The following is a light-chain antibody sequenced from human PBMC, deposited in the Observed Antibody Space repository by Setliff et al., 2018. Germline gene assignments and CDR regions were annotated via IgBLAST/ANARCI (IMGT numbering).Light chain of an antibody. J-gene: IGLJ1*01. V-gene: IGLV2-14*01. CDR1: RSDVGAYNY. CDR3: FSYASSGSYV. CDR2: EVS. Sequence: QSVLTQPASVSGSPGQTITISCTGTRSDVGAYNYVSWYQQHPGKAPKVMIYEVSNRPSGVSFRFSGSKSGNTASLTISGLQAEDEADYYCFSYASSGSYVFGTGTKVTVL.